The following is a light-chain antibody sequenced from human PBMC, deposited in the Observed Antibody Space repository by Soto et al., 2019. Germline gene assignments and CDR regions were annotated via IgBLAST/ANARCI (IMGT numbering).Light chain of an antibody. V-gene: IGKV1-5*03. CDR1: QSIDSW. CDR2: KAS. J-gene: IGKJ1*01. Sequence: DIQMTQSPSTLSASVGDRVTITCRASQSIDSWLAWYQQKPGKAPKLLIYKASSLESGVPSRFSGSGSGTEFTLTISRLQPDDFATYYCHQYRSYWTFGQGTKVEIK. CDR3: HQYRSYWT.